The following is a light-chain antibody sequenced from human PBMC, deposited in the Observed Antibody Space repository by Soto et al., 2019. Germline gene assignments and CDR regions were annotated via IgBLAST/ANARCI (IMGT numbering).Light chain of an antibody. CDR2: DAS. CDR3: QQRSNWPPKYT. CDR1: QSVSSY. J-gene: IGKJ2*01. Sequence: PGERATLSCRASQSVSSYLAWYQQKPGQAPRLLIYDASNRATGIPARFSGSGSGTDFTLTISSLEPEDFAVYYCQQRSNWPPKYTFGQGTKLEIK. V-gene: IGKV3-11*01.